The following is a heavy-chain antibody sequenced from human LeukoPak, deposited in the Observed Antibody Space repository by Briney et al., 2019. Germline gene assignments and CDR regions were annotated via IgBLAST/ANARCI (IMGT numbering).Heavy chain of an antibody. D-gene: IGHD5-12*01. V-gene: IGHV1-24*01. CDR1: GYTLTELS. CDR3: ATATYDPDLLDAFDI. J-gene: IGHJ3*02. Sequence: ASVKVSCKVSGYTLTELSMHWVRQAPGKGLEWLGGFDPEDGETIYAQKFQGRVTMTEDTSTDTAYMELSSLRSEDTAVYYCATATYDPDLLDAFDIWGQGTMVTVSS. CDR2: FDPEDGET.